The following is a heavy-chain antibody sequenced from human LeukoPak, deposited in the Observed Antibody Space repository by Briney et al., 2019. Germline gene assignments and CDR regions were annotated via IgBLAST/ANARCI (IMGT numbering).Heavy chain of an antibody. CDR2: ISGSGGRT. CDR3: VKVRTRGD. J-gene: IGHJ4*02. V-gene: IGHV3-23*01. CDR1: GFAFSSYA. Sequence: VRSLRLSCAASGFAFSSYAMSWVRQGPGKGLEWVSSISGSGGRTNYADSVKGRFTISRTNSKNTLYLQMNTLRAEDTAVYYCVKVRTRGDWGQGTLVTVSS. D-gene: IGHD3-10*01.